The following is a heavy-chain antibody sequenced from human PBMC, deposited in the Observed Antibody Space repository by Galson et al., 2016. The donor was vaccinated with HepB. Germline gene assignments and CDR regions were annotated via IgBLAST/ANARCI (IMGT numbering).Heavy chain of an antibody. CDR2: IHSSGTS. Sequence: SETLSLTCTVSSDSIRNVGRHWGWFRQSPGKGLEYIGSIHSSGTSYYNPSLTSRITVSADTSRNQFFLSLASVTAADTAIYYCVRLGTAAAVANRRGSIYWSQGTRVSVSS. V-gene: IGHV4-39*01. CDR1: SDSIRNVGRH. J-gene: IGHJ4*02. CDR3: VRLGTAAAVANRRGSIY. D-gene: IGHD6-25*01.